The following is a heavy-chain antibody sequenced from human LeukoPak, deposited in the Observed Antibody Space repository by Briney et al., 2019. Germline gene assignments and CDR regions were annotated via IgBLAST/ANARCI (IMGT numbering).Heavy chain of an antibody. J-gene: IGHJ4*02. Sequence: GGSLRLSCEASGFTFSSSGMSWVRQAPGKGLEWVSVIYSGGSTYYADSVQGRFTISRDNAKNTLYLQMNSLRAEDTAVYYCARVSPFDYWGQGTLVTVSS. CDR1: GFTFSSSG. CDR2: IYSGGST. CDR3: ARVSPFDY. V-gene: IGHV3-66*01.